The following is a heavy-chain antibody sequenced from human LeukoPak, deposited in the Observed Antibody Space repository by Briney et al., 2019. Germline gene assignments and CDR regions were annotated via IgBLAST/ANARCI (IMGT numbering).Heavy chain of an antibody. CDR1: GDSVSSNSAA. CDR2: TYYRSKWYN. D-gene: IGHD3-10*01. V-gene: IGHV6-1*01. CDR3: GRSYGSGRIIGY. Sequence: SQTLSLTCAISGDSVSSNSAAWNWISQSPSRGLEWLGRTYYRSKWYNDYAVSVKSRITINPDTSKNQFSLQLNSVAPEDTAVYYCGRSYGSGRIIGYWGQGTLVTVSS. J-gene: IGHJ4*02.